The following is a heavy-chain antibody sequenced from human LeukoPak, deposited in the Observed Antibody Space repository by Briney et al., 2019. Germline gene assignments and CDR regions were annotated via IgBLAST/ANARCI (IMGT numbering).Heavy chain of an antibody. Sequence: PSETLSLTCTVSGGSISSYYWSWIRQPPGKGLEWIGYIYYSGSTNYNPSLKSRVTISVDTSKNQFSLKLSSVTAADTAVYYCARIAVAGTVHFDYWGQGTLVTVSS. CDR3: ARIAVAGTVHFDY. V-gene: IGHV4-59*01. D-gene: IGHD6-19*01. CDR1: GGSISSYY. CDR2: IYYSGST. J-gene: IGHJ4*02.